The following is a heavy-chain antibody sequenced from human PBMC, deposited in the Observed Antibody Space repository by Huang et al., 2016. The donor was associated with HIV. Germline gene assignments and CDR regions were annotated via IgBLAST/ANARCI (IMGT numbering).Heavy chain of an antibody. CDR3: ARSAYGDLDY. CDR1: GYTFTNYD. D-gene: IGHD4-17*01. Sequence: QVHLVQSGAEVKKPGASVKVSCKASGYTFTNYDINWVRQAPGRGLEWRGGRNPNTGNTGFAQSFQGRVTMTRKTSITTAYMELTSLTSEDTAVYYCARSAYGDLDYWGLGTLVIVSS. J-gene: IGHJ4*02. V-gene: IGHV1-8*02. CDR2: RNPNTGNT.